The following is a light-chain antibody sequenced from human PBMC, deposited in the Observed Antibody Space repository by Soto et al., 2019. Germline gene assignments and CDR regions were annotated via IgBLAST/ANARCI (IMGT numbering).Light chain of an antibody. J-gene: IGKJ5*01. CDR2: GAS. Sequence: EIVLTQSPGTLSLSPGERATLSCRASQSITSRYLAWYQQKPGQAPRLLSSGASFRATGIPDRFSGSGSGTDFTLTISRLEPEDFAVYYCQQYGSSPPSTFGQGTRLEIK. V-gene: IGKV3-20*01. CDR3: QQYGSSPPST. CDR1: QSITSRY.